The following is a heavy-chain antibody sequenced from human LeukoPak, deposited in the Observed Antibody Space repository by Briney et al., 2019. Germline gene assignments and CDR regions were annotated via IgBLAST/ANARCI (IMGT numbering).Heavy chain of an antibody. Sequence: PSETLSLTCAVYGGSFSGYYWSWIRQPPGKGLEWIGEINHSGSTNYNPSLKSRVTISVDTSKNQFSLKLSSVTAADTAVYYCGRRFCNSCPLDFWGQGTLVTVSS. CDR3: GRRFCNSCPLDF. CDR1: GGSFSGYY. V-gene: IGHV4-34*01. J-gene: IGHJ4*02. CDR2: INHSGST. D-gene: IGHD2-21*01.